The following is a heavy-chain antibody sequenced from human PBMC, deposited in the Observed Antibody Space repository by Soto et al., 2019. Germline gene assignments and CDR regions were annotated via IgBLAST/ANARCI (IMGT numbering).Heavy chain of an antibody. Sequence: SETLSLTCTVSGGSISSGGYYWSWIRQPPGKGLEWIGYIYYSGSTNYNPSLKSRVTISVDTSKNQFSLKLSSVTAADTAVYYCARGGLGELSSYDAFDIWGQGTMVTVSS. CDR1: GGSISSGGYY. CDR3: ARGGLGELSSYDAFDI. D-gene: IGHD3-16*02. CDR2: IYYSGST. V-gene: IGHV4-61*08. J-gene: IGHJ3*02.